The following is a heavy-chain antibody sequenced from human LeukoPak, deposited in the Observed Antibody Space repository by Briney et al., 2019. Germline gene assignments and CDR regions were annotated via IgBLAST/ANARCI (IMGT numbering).Heavy chain of an antibody. D-gene: IGHD3-22*01. J-gene: IGHJ4*02. Sequence: GGSLRLSCAASGTTFSAYTMNWVRQAPGKGLEWVSSISGSGSYIFYADSVKGRFTISRDNAKNSLYLQMNSLRAEDTAVYYCASDRSLIASLYYFDNWGQGTLVTVSS. V-gene: IGHV3-21*01. CDR1: GTTFSAYT. CDR2: ISGSGSYI. CDR3: ASDRSLIASLYYFDN.